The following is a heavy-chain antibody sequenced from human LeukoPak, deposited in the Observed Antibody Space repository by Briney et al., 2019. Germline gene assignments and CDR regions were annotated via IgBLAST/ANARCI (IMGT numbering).Heavy chain of an antibody. CDR3: AKGKEQWLE. D-gene: IGHD6-19*01. CDR1: GFTFSNYA. Sequence: GGSLRLSCATSGFTFSNYAVSWVRQAPGKGLEWVSSISGSGGNTYYAASVKGRFTISRDDSKNTLYLQMNSLRAEDTAVYYCAKGKEQWLEWGQGTLVTVSS. J-gene: IGHJ4*02. CDR2: ISGSGGNT. V-gene: IGHV3-23*01.